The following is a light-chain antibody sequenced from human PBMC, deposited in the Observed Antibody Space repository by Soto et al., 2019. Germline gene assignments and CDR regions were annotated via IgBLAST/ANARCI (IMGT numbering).Light chain of an antibody. CDR3: CSYAGSMTSYVA. CDR2: EVS. CDR1: SSDVGSYNF. J-gene: IGLJ2*01. Sequence: QSVLTQPASVSGSPGQSITISCTGTSSDVGSYNFVSWYQQHPGKAPKLMISEVSKRPSGVSDRFSGSKSGNTASLTIFGLQAEDEADYYCCSYAGSMTSYVAFGGGTKVTVL. V-gene: IGLV2-23*02.